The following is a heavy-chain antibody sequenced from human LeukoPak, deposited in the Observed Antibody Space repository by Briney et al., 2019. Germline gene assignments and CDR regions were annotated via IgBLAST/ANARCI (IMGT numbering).Heavy chain of an antibody. J-gene: IGHJ3*02. CDR2: ISYDGSNK. CDR3: ASSAGVGDYDLKGAFDI. Sequence: GGSLRLSCAASGFTFSSYGMHWVRQAPGKGLEWVAVISYDGSNKYYADSVKGRFTISRDNSKNTLYLQMNSLRAEDTAVYYCASSAGVGDYDLKGAFDIWGQGTMVTVSS. V-gene: IGHV3-30*03. D-gene: IGHD4-17*01. CDR1: GFTFSSYG.